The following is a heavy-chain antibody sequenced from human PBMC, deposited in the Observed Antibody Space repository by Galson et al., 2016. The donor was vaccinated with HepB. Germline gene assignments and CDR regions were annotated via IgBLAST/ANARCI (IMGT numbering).Heavy chain of an antibody. CDR3: ARKGGGYCFDF. D-gene: IGHD6-19*01. V-gene: IGHV4-34*01. CDR1: GGSFNDYY. Sequence: SETLSLTCAVYGGSFNDYYWSWIRQPPGKGLEWIGEINHSGVINYNPSLKSRVTISVDTSKNQFSLKVNSVTAADTAVYYCARKGGGYCFDFWGQGTPVTVST. CDR2: INHSGVI. J-gene: IGHJ4*02.